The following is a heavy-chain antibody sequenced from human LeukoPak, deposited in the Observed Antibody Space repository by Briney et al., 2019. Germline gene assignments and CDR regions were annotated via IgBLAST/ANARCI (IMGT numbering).Heavy chain of an antibody. CDR1: GYTFTSYG. CDR2: ISVHNGNT. V-gene: IGHV1-18*01. J-gene: IGHJ4*02. D-gene: IGHD1-26*01. Sequence: GASVKVSCKASGYTFTSYGISWVRQAPGQGLEWMGWISVHNGNTKYAQKFQGGVTLTRDTSTSTAYMELRSLRSDDTAVYYCARVSRGVGLDYWGQGTLVTVSS. CDR3: ARVSRGVGLDY.